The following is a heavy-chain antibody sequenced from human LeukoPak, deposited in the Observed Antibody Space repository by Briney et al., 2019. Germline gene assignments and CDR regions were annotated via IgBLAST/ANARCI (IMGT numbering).Heavy chain of an antibody. CDR1: GYTFTRYY. J-gene: IGHJ3*02. CDR2: INPSGGST. V-gene: IGHV1-46*01. CDR3: ARVSSDCSSTSCYVYDAFDI. D-gene: IGHD2-2*01. Sequence: ASVKVSCKASGYTFTRYYMHWVRPAPGQGLEWMGIINPSGGSTSYAQKLQGRVTMTRDTSTSTVYMELSSLRSEDTAVYYCARVSSDCSSTSCYVYDAFDIWGQGTMVTVSS.